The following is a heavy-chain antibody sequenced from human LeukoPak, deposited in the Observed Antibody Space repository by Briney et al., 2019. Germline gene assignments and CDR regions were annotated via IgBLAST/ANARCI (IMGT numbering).Heavy chain of an antibody. J-gene: IGHJ5*02. D-gene: IGHD6-6*01. Sequence: ASVTVSCKASGGTFSSYAISWVRQAPGQGLEWMGGIIPIFGTANYAQKFQGRVTVTADESTSTAYMELSSLRSEDTAVYYCARDSPSGSYYSSSNWFDPWGQGTLVTVPS. V-gene: IGHV1-69*13. CDR3: ARDSPSGSYYSSSNWFDP. CDR1: GGTFSSYA. CDR2: IIPIFGTA.